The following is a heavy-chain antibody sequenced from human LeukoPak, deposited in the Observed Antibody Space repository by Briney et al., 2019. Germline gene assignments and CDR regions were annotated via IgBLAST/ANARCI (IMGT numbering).Heavy chain of an antibody. Sequence: GGSLRLSCAASGFTFSSYWMHWVRQAPGKGLVWVSRINSDGSSTSYADSVKGRFTISRDNSKNTLYLQMNSLRAEDTAVYYCAKDLSGRYCSISSCFHTDYWGQGTLVTVSS. V-gene: IGHV3-74*01. CDR3: AKDLSGRYCSISSCFHTDY. CDR2: INSDGSST. J-gene: IGHJ4*02. CDR1: GFTFSSYW. D-gene: IGHD2-2*01.